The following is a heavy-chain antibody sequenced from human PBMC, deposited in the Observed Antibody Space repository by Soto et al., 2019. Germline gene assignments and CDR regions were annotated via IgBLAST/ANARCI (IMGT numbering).Heavy chain of an antibody. D-gene: IGHD3-22*01. CDR2: ISYDGSNK. J-gene: IGHJ5*02. Sequence: SLRLSCAASGFTFSSYGMHWVRQAPGKGLEWVAVISYDGSNKYYADSVKGRFTISRDNSKNTLYLQMNSLRAEDTAVYYCAKEKSDYYDSSEDWFAPWGQGTLVTVSS. CDR3: AKEKSDYYDSSEDWFAP. V-gene: IGHV3-30*18. CDR1: GFTFSSYG.